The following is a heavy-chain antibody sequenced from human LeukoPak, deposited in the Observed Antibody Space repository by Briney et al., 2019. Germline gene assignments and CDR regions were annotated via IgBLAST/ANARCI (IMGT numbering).Heavy chain of an antibody. CDR1: GYTFTDYY. CDR2: LNPNSGDT. D-gene: IGHD5-24*01. CDR3: ARGRNIEMTTMSGGSDH. J-gene: IGHJ4*02. V-gene: IGHV1-2*02. Sequence: ASVKVSCKASGYTFTDYYMHWVRQSPGQELEWMGWLNPNSGDTNYAQKFQGRVSMTRDTSISTAYMDLSDLRSDDTAVYYCARGRNIEMTTMSGGSDHWGQGTLVTVSS.